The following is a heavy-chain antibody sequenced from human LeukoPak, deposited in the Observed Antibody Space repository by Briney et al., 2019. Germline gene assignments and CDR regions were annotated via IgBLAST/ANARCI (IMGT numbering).Heavy chain of an antibody. J-gene: IGHJ3*01. CDR1: GGSISTYY. Sequence: PSETLSLTCTVSGGSISTYYWSWIRQPPGEALEWIGYIYYTGSSNYNPSLKSRVTISLDTSKNQFSLKLSSVTAADTAVYYCVRRVVVVTADDKSDAFDVWGQGTVVTVSS. V-gene: IGHV4-59*01. D-gene: IGHD2-21*02. CDR3: VRRVVVVTADDKSDAFDV. CDR2: IYYTGSS.